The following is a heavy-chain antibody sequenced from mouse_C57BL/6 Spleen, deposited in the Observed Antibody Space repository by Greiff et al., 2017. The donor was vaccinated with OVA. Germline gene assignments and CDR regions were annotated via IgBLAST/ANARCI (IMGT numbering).Heavy chain of an antibody. D-gene: IGHD1-1*01. V-gene: IGHV1-64*01. CDR1: GYTFTSYW. CDR2: IHPNSGST. J-gene: IGHJ1*03. Sequence: QVQLQQSGAELVKPGASVKLSCKASGYTFTSYWMHWVKQRPGQGLEWIGMIHPNSGSTNYNEKFKSKATLTVDKSSSTAYMQLSSLTSEDSAVYYCARQGPYYYGSSYGYFDVWGTGTTVTVSS. CDR3: ARQGPYYYGSSYGYFDV.